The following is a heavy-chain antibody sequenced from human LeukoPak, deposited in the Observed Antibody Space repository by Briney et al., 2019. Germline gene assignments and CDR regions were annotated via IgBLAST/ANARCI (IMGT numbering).Heavy chain of an antibody. Sequence: SVKVCCKAPGGTFSSYAISWVRQAPGQGLEWMGRIIPIFRIANYAQKFQGRVTITADKSTSTAYMELSSLRSEDTAVYYCARDLTRDGYNHDIRYGMDVWGQGTTVTVSS. CDR3: ARDLTRDGYNHDIRYGMDV. CDR1: GGTFSSYA. D-gene: IGHD5-24*01. CDR2: IIPIFRIA. V-gene: IGHV1-69*04. J-gene: IGHJ6*02.